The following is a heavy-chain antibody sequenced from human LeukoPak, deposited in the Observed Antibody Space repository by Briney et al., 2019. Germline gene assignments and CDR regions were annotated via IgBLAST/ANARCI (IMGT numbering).Heavy chain of an antibody. V-gene: IGHV4-34*01. J-gene: IGHJ6*02. CDR1: GGSFSGYY. CDR3: VGGRRQCSGGSCYYGLDV. D-gene: IGHD2-15*01. Sequence: SETLSLTCAVYGGSFSGYYWSWIRQPPGKGLEWIGEINHSGSTNYNPSLKSRVTISVDTSKNQFSLKLSSVTAADTAVYYCVGGRRQCSGGSCYYGLDVWGQGTTVTVSS. CDR2: INHSGST.